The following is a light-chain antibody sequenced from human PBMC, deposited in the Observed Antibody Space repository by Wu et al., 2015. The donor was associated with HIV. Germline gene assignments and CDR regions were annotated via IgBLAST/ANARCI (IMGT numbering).Light chain of an antibody. J-gene: IGKJ2*01. Sequence: DIQMTQSPSTLSTSVGDRVTITCRASQDISIWLAWYQQKPGKAPKLLIAKTSNLEDGVPSRFSGSGSGTELTLTISSLQPDDFATYYCQQYANHLYTFGQGTKLVIK. CDR1: QDISIW. CDR3: QQYANHLYT. V-gene: IGKV1-5*03. CDR2: KTS.